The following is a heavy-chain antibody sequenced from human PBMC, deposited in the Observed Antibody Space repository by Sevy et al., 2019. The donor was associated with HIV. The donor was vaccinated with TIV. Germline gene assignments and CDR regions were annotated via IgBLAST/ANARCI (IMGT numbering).Heavy chain of an antibody. J-gene: IGHJ6*03. CDR1: GFTFSSYG. CDR2: IRYDGSNK. CDR3: AKGSVSSGWYYYYYMDV. D-gene: IGHD6-19*01. V-gene: IGHV3-30*02. Sequence: GGSLRLSCAASGFTFSSYGMHWVRQAPGKGLEWVAFIRYDGSNKYYADSVKGRFTISRDNSKNTLYLQMNSLRAEDTAVYYCAKGSVSSGWYYYYYMDVWGKGTTVTVSS.